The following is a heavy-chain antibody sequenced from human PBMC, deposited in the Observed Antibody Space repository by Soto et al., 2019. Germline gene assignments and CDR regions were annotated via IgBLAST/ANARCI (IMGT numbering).Heavy chain of an antibody. V-gene: IGHV4-39*01. CDR2: IYYSGST. D-gene: IGHD4-17*01. CDR3: ARQGDYDWFDP. J-gene: IGHJ5*02. CDR1: GGSISSSSYY. Sequence: QLQLQESGPGLVKPSETLSLTCTVSGGSISSSSYYWGWIRQPPGKGLEWIGRIYYSGSTYYNPSLMSRVTLSVDTSKNPCSRKLGSVTAADTAVYYCARQGDYDWFDPWGQGTLVTVSS.